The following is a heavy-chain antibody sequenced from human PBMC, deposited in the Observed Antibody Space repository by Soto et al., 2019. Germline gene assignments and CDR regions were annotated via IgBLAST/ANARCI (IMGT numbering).Heavy chain of an antibody. CDR3: AKRRGDGYFDL. Sequence: SCAASGFTCINFVMGWVRRAPGKGLEWVSAIGGTSGSTYYADSVKGRFTISRDNSKDTLSLQMNSLGAEDTALYYCAKRRGDGYFDLWGRGTLVTVSS. J-gene: IGHJ2*01. CDR1: GFTCINFV. CDR2: IGGTSGST. V-gene: IGHV3-23*01. D-gene: IGHD7-27*01.